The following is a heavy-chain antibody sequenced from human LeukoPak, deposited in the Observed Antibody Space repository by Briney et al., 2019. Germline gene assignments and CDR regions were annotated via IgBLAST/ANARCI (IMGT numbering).Heavy chain of an antibody. D-gene: IGHD3-22*01. CDR3: AREEAHYYDSSGSLSGNWFDP. V-gene: IGHV1-18*01. CDR2: ISAYNGNT. J-gene: IGHJ5*02. Sequence: ASVKVSCKASGYTFTSYGISWVRQAPGQGLEWMGWISAYNGNTNYAQKLQGRVTMTTDTSTSTAYMELRSLRSDDTAVYYCAREEAHYYDSSGSLSGNWFDPWGQGTLVTVSS. CDR1: GYTFTSYG.